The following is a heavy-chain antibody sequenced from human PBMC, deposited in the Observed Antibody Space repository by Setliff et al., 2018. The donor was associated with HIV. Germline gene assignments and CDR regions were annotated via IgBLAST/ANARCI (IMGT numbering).Heavy chain of an antibody. CDR3: ARQPLYNDYDWRSYYFDY. CDR1: GGFIKNSNDY. Sequence: PSETLSLTCTVYGGFIKNSNDYWGWIRQPPGKGLEWIGNIHYTGSTYYSRSLNSRFTISVDTSKNQFSLKLRSVTAADTAVYYCARQPLYNDYDWRSYYFDYWGQGSLVTVSS. D-gene: IGHD5-12*01. J-gene: IGHJ4*02. V-gene: IGHV4-39*01. CDR2: IHYTGST.